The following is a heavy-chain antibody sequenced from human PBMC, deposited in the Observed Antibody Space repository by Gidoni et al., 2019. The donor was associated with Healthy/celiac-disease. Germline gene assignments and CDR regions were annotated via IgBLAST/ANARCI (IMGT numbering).Heavy chain of an antibody. Sequence: EVQLVESGGGLVQPGGSLRLSCSASGFTFSSYSMNWVRQAPGKGLEWVSYISSSSSTIYYADSVKGRFTISRDNAKNSLYLQMNSLRAEDTAVYYCARDPFYGMDVWGQGTTVTVSS. CDR1: GFTFSSYS. J-gene: IGHJ6*02. CDR3: ARDPFYGMDV. CDR2: ISSSSSTI. V-gene: IGHV3-48*01.